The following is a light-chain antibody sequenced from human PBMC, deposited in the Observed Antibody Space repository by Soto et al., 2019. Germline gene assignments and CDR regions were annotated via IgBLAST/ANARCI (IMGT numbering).Light chain of an antibody. V-gene: IGLV2-23*02. Sequence: QSVLAQPASVSGSPGQSITISCTGTSSDVGSYNLVSWYQQHPGKAPKLIIYEVNKRPSGISGRFSGSKSGNTASLTISGLQAEDEADYYCHSYAGSRTHYVFGTGTKVPVL. CDR1: SSDVGSYNL. CDR2: EVN. CDR3: HSYAGSRTHYV. J-gene: IGLJ1*01.